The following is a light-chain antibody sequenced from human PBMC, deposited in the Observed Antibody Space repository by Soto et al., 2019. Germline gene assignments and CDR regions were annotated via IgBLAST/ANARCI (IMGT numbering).Light chain of an antibody. J-gene: IGLJ1*01. V-gene: IGLV2-18*02. CDR3: SSYTTSSTYV. CDR2: DVS. Sequence: ALTQPPSVSGSPGQSVAISCTGTSSDVGSYNRVSWYQQPPGTAPKLMIYDVSDRPSGVPDRFSGSKSGNTASLTISGLQAEDEADYYCSSYTTSSTYVFGTGTKVTVL. CDR1: SSDVGSYNR.